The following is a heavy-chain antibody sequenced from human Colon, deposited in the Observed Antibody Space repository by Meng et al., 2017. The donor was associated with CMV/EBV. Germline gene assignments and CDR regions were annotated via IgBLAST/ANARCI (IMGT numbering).Heavy chain of an antibody. V-gene: IGHV3-7*01. CDR1: NFIFNNFW. CDR2: IKSDGSEK. D-gene: IGHD1-26*01. J-gene: IGHJ5*02. Sequence: GGSLRLSCAASNFIFNNFWMNWVRQAPGKGLEWVANIKSDGSEKYYVDSVKGRFTISRDNTKNLLYLQMNSLRPDDTARYFCAKGGSGSYDWFDPWGQGTLVTVSS. CDR3: AKGGSGSYDWFDP.